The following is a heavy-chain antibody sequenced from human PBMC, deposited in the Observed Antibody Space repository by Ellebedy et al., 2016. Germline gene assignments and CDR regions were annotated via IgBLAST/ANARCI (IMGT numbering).Heavy chain of an antibody. V-gene: IGHV3-48*04. Sequence: GESLKISCAASGFIFSSYSMHWVRQAPGKGLEWVSYISRSSNTIYYADSLKGRFTISRDNAKNSLYLQMNSLRAEDTAVYYCARGHSSNWYLNFDDWGQGTLVTVSS. J-gene: IGHJ4*02. D-gene: IGHD6-13*01. CDR1: GFIFSSYS. CDR2: ISRSSNTI. CDR3: ARGHSSNWYLNFDD.